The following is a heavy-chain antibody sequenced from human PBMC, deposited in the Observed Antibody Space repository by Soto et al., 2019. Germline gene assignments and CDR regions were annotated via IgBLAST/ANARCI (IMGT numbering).Heavy chain of an antibody. CDR1: GYTFSNFW. J-gene: IGHJ6*02. Sequence: SLKISCQCSGYTFSNFWIAWGRQLPGKGLEYMGIIYPGDSETRYSPSFHGKVTISADKSISTAYLQWTSLKASDTAVYYCARHNAMDVWGQGTTVTVSS. CDR3: ARHNAMDV. CDR2: IYPGDSET. V-gene: IGHV5-51*01.